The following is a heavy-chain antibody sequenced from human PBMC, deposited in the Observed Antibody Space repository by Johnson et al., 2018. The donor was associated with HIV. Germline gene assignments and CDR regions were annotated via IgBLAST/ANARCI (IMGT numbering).Heavy chain of an antibody. V-gene: IGHV3-30-3*01. J-gene: IGHJ3*02. CDR2: ISYDGSNK. CDR3: AKDVSVVTPSGSFDI. Sequence: QVQLVESGGGVVQPGRSLRLSCAASGITFSDYAMHWVRQAPGKGLEWVAVISYDGSNKYYADSVKGRVTISRDDSKNTLYLRLNSLRPEDSAVYYCAKDVSVVTPSGSFDIWGQGTRVTVSS. CDR1: GITFSDYA. D-gene: IGHD4-23*01.